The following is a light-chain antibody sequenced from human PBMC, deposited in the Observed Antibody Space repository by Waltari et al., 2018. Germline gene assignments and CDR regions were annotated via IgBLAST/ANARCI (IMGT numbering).Light chain of an antibody. Sequence: QSALTQPASVPGSPGQSITIPCTGTDSYIGSYNFVSWYRQHPGKAPHLIIYEVSERPPGISDRFSGLQADDEAVYYCSSYTTSNAPGVFGTGTKVTVL. CDR2: EVS. CDR1: DSYIGSYNF. J-gene: IGLJ1*01. V-gene: IGLV2-14*01. CDR3: SSYTTSNAPGV.